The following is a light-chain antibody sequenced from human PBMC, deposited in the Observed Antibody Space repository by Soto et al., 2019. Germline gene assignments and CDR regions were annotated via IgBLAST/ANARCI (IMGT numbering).Light chain of an antibody. CDR1: YTDVGGYNR. CDR2: EVD. Sequence: QSALTQPAPVSGSPGQSITISCTGTYTDVGGYNRVSWYQHHAGKGPKMLIFEVDNRPSGISDRFSGSKSGDTASLTISDLQAEDEADYYCVSYIESSLTHWVFGGGTKVTVL. J-gene: IGLJ3*02. CDR3: VSYIESSLTHWV. V-gene: IGLV2-14*01.